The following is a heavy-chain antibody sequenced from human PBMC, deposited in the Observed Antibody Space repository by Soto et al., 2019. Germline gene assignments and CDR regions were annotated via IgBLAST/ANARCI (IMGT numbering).Heavy chain of an antibody. CDR1: EFSLNNAW. D-gene: IGHD5-12*01. J-gene: IGHJ6*02. V-gene: IGHV3-15*01. CDR3: ARDRGYDAKEYYYNVRYG. Sequence: EGSLRRSCAASEFSLNNAWLNWVRQAPGKGLEWVGHIKRKTEGGTTDYAAPVKGRFTISRDDSKNMVYLQMNSLRAEDTAVYYCARDRGYDAKEYYYNVRYGRGPGTTLAVAS. CDR2: IKRKTEGGTT.